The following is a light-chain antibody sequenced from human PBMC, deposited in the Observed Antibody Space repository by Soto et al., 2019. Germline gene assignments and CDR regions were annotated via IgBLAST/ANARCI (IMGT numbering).Light chain of an antibody. V-gene: IGKV3-15*01. Sequence: EIVMTQSPAILSVSPGERATLSCRASQGVRSNLAWYQQKPGQAPRLLIYGASTRASGFPARLSGSGSGTEFTLTISSLQSEDFAFYYCQQYYSSPFTFGHGTRVDI. CDR2: GAS. CDR3: QQYYSSPFT. CDR1: QGVRSN. J-gene: IGKJ3*01.